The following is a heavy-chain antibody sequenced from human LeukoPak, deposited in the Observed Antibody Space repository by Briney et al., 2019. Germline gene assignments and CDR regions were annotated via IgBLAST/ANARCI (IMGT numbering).Heavy chain of an antibody. CDR1: GYAFTSYY. V-gene: IGHV1-46*01. J-gene: IGHJ4*02. CDR2: INPSGGST. D-gene: IGHD5-18*01. Sequence: ASVKVSCKASGYAFTSYYMHWVRQAPGQGLEWMGIINPSGGSTSYAQKFQGRVTMTRDTSTSTVYMELSSLRSEDTAVYYCARDPKDTAISSPSYYFDYWGQGTLVTVSS. CDR3: ARDPKDTAISSPSYYFDY.